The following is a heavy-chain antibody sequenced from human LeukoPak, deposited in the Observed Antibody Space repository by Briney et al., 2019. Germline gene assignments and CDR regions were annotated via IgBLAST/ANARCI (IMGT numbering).Heavy chain of an antibody. CDR1: GCNFSGYT. V-gene: IGHV3-48*01. Sequence: GGSLRLSCGASGCNFSGYTMNWVRQAPGKGLKWVSYISSSSYTIYYADSVKGRFTITRDNAKNSLYLQMNSLRAEDTAVYYCAGGISTVTHYYYMDVWGKGTTVTVSS. CDR3: AGGISTVTHYYYMDV. J-gene: IGHJ6*03. CDR2: ISSSSYTI. D-gene: IGHD4-17*01.